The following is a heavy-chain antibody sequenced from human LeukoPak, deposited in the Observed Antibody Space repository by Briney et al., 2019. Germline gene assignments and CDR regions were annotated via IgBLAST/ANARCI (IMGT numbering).Heavy chain of an antibody. Sequence: PGGSLRLSCAASGFTFSSYVMTWVRQAPGKGLEWVSAISGSGGSTYYADSVKGRFTISRDNSKNTLYLQMNSLRAEDTAVYYCAKVGYSYGYYFDYWGQGTLVTVSS. CDR1: GFTFSSYV. CDR2: ISGSGGST. J-gene: IGHJ4*02. D-gene: IGHD5-18*01. V-gene: IGHV3-23*01. CDR3: AKVGYSYGYYFDY.